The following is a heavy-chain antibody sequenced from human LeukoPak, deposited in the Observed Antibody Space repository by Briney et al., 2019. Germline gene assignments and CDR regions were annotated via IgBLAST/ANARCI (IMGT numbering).Heavy chain of an antibody. CDR3: ARLGGHFHWGLDH. CDR2: IYSGGTT. CDR1: GSTVGTYY. V-gene: IGHV3-53*01. J-gene: IGHJ2*01. Sequence: GGSLRLSCAASGSTVGTYYMNWVRQAPGKGLEWVSIIYSGGTTYYADSVKGRFTISTDPSKNTLCLQMSSLRAEDTAVYFCARLGGHFHWGLDHWGRGTLVTVSS. D-gene: IGHD7-27*01.